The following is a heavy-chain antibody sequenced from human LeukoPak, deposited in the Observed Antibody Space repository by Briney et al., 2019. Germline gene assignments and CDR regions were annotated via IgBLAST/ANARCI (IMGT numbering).Heavy chain of an antibody. J-gene: IGHJ1*01. CDR1: GFTFSSYW. CDR3: ARDRDYSPTWILQH. CDR2: IKQDGSEK. Sequence: PGGPLRLSCAASGFTFSSYWMSWVRQAPGKGLEWVANIKQDGSEKYYVDSVKGRFTISRDNAKNSLYLQMNSLRAEDTAVYYCARDRDYSPTWILQHWGQGTLVTVSS. V-gene: IGHV3-7*03. D-gene: IGHD2-15*01.